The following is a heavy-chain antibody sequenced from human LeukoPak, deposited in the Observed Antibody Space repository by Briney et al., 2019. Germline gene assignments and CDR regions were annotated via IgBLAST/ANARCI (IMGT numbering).Heavy chain of an antibody. D-gene: IGHD3-9*01. V-gene: IGHV4-39*01. CDR1: GGSISSSSYY. CDR3: ARTYYDILTGYYGFGY. Sequence: PSETLSLTCTVSGGSISSSSYYWGWIRQPPGKGLEWIGSIYYSGSTYYTPSLASRVTISVDTSKNQFSLKLRSVTAADTAAYYCARTYYDILTGYYGFGYWGQGTLVTVSS. CDR2: IYYSGST. J-gene: IGHJ4*02.